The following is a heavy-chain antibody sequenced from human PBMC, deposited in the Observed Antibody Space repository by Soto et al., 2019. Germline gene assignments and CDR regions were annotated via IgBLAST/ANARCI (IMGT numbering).Heavy chain of an antibody. CDR3: AKGPYY. J-gene: IGHJ4*02. CDR2: ISYDGSNK. Sequence: GGSLRLSCAASGLTFSSYGMHWVRQAPGKGLEWVAVISYDGSNKYYADSVKGRFTISRDNSKNTLYLQMNSLRAEDTAVYYCAKGPYYWGQGTLVTVSS. CDR1: GLTFSSYG. V-gene: IGHV3-30*18.